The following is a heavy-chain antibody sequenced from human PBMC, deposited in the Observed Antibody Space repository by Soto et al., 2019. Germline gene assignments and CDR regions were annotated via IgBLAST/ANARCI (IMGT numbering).Heavy chain of an antibody. CDR3: ADLSRYCTSSNCD. J-gene: IGHJ4*02. CDR1: GFTFPSDS. CDR2: IGTSAST. V-gene: IGHV3-23*01. D-gene: IGHD2-2*01. Sequence: DVRLLESGGGLVQPGGSLSLACAASGFTFPSDSLSWFRQAPGKGLEWFPTIGTSASTYYGHPVRGRFTISRDNSRNTLYLQMNSLRAEDTAVYYCADLSRYCTSSNCDWGQGTLVTVSS.